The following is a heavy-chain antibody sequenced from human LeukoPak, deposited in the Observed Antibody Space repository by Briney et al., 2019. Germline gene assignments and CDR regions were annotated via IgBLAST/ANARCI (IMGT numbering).Heavy chain of an antibody. CDR2: IAGSSGYI. V-gene: IGHV3-21*01. D-gene: IGHD2-21*02. Sequence: AGGSLRLSCAASGFTFSSYTMNWVRQAPGKGMESVSSIAGSSGYISYADSVKGRFTISRDNGKKSLYLQMTSLTAEDTAVYYCARDRGAYCGGDCYLGFDYWGRGTLVTVSS. J-gene: IGHJ4*01. CDR3: ARDRGAYCGGDCYLGFDY. CDR1: GFTFSSYT.